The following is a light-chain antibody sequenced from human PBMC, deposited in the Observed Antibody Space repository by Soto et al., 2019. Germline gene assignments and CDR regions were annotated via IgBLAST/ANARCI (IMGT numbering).Light chain of an antibody. CDR3: QQSYSNVRT. Sequence: DIQMTQSPSSLSASVGDRVTITCRASQNIDTYLTWYQQKPGKAPNLLIYGASGLRTGVPSRFSGSGSGTVFTLTISSLQPEDSATYYCQQSYSNVRTFGGGTKVEVK. CDR1: QNIDTY. V-gene: IGKV1-39*01. J-gene: IGKJ4*01. CDR2: GAS.